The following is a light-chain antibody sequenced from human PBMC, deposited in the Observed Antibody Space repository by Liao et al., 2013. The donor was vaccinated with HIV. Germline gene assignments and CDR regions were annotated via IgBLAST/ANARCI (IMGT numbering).Light chain of an antibody. Sequence: SYELTQPPSVSVAPGQTATITCGGDNLQRKSVHWYQQRPGQAPVVVISYDSARPSGIPERFSGSNPGSTASLTISRVEAGDEADYYCQVWDGTRDNRAVFGGGTRLTVL. CDR3: QVWDGTRDNRAV. CDR2: YDS. V-gene: IGLV3-21*01. CDR1: NLQRKS. J-gene: IGLJ3*02.